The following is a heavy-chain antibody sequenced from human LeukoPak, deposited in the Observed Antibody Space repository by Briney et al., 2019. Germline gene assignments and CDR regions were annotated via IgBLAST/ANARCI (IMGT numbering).Heavy chain of an antibody. CDR1: GFTLSSYG. V-gene: IGHV3-33*01. Sequence: GGSPRLSCAASGFTLSSYGMHWVRQAPGKGLEWVAVIWYDGSNKYYADSVKGRFTISRDNSKNTLYLQMNSLRAEDTAVYYCARGRYNWNYDLSYWSQGTLVTVSS. D-gene: IGHD1-7*01. J-gene: IGHJ4*02. CDR3: ARGRYNWNYDLSY. CDR2: IWYDGSNK.